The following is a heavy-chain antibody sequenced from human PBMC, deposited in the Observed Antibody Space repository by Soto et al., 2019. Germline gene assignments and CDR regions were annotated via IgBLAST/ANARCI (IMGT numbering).Heavy chain of an antibody. CDR1: GYTFTNND. D-gene: IGHD5-18*01. CDR2: MNPGSGDT. J-gene: IGHJ5*02. V-gene: IGHV1-8*01. Sequence: ASGKFSWKASGYTFTNNDVSWVRQATGQGLEWMGWMNPGSGDTGYAQKFQGRVTMTRDISIATAYMELNSLTSEGTAIYYCARMESFGSLNWFDPWGQGTLVTVSS. CDR3: ARMESFGSLNWFDP.